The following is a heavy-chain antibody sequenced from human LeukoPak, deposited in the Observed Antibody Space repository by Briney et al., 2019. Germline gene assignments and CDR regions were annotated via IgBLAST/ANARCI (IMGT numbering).Heavy chain of an antibody. V-gene: IGHV3-23*01. Sequence: PGGSLRLSCAASGFTFSSYAMSWVRQAPGKGLEWVSAISGSGGSTYYADSVKGRFTISRDNSKNTLCLQMNSLRAEDTAVYYRAKDRGSIAARPYYFDYWGQGTLVTVSS. J-gene: IGHJ4*02. CDR3: AKDRGSIAARPYYFDY. CDR2: ISGSGGST. D-gene: IGHD6-6*01. CDR1: GFTFSSYA.